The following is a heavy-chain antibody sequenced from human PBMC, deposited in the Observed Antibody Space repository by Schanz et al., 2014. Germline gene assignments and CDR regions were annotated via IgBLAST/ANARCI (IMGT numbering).Heavy chain of an antibody. Sequence: VQLVESGGGLAQPGGSLRLSCAASGFSFSTYAMNWVRQSPGKGLEWVAFLSFDSRHIYYADSVKGRFTISRDNAKSSLPLQMNSLRADDTAVYYCARDGVAATTDFEYWGQGALVAVSS. J-gene: IGHJ4*02. CDR1: GFSFSTYA. D-gene: IGHD1-1*01. CDR2: LSFDSRHI. CDR3: ARDGVAATTDFEY. V-gene: IGHV3-21*06.